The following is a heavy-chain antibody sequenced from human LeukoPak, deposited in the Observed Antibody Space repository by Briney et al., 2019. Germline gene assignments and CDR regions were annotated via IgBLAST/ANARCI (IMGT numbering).Heavy chain of an antibody. CDR2: INPNSGGT. V-gene: IGHV1-2*02. CDR1: GYTSTGYY. D-gene: IGHD6-19*01. Sequence: ASVKVSCKASGYTSTGYYMHWVRQAPGQGLEWMGWINPNSGGTNYAQKFQGRVTMTRDTSISTAYMELSRLRSDDTAVYYCASPSLAVAGTGGDYWGQGTLVTVSS. J-gene: IGHJ4*02. CDR3: ASPSLAVAGTGGDY.